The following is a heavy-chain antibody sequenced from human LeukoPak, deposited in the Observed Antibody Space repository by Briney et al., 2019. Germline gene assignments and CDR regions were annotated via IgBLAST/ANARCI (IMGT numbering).Heavy chain of an antibody. CDR2: IYYSGST. CDR3: ARKPRIWVTGTTPSAFDI. V-gene: IGHV4-39*07. Sequence: SETLSLTCNVSGDSVRNSNYYWGWIRQPPGKGLEWIGSIYYSGSTYYNPSLKSRVTISVDTSKNQFSLKLSSVTAADTAVYYCARKPRIWVTGTTPSAFDIWGQGTMDTVSS. D-gene: IGHD1-7*01. J-gene: IGHJ3*02. CDR1: GDSVRNSNYY.